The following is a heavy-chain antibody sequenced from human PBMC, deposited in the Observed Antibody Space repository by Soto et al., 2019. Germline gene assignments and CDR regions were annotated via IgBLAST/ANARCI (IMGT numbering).Heavy chain of an antibody. Sequence: QVQLVQSGAEVKKPGSSVKVSCKASGGTFSSYAISWVRQAPGQGLEWMGGIIPLFGTANYAQKFQGRVTITADESTSTAYMELSSLRSDDMAVYYCAAHYDSSGYYYLIPFDPWGQGTLVTVSS. V-gene: IGHV1-69*01. D-gene: IGHD3-22*01. J-gene: IGHJ5*02. CDR1: GGTFSSYA. CDR2: IIPLFGTA. CDR3: AAHYDSSGYYYLIPFDP.